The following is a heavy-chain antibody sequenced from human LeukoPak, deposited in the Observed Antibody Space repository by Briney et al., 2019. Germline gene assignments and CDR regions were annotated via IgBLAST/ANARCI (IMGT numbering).Heavy chain of an antibody. CDR3: ARDQNIYWGPYYFDY. D-gene: IGHD7-27*01. V-gene: IGHV4-39*07. CDR1: GGSISSSSYY. J-gene: IGHJ4*02. Sequence: SETLSLTCTVSGGSISSSSYYWGWIRQPPGKGLEWIGSIYYSGSTYYNPSLKSRVTISVDTSKNQFSLKLSSVAAADTAVYYCARDQNIYWGPYYFDYWGQGTLVTVSS. CDR2: IYYSGST.